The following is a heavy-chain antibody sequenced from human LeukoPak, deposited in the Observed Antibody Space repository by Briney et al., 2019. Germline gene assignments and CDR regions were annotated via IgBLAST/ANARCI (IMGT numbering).Heavy chain of an antibody. D-gene: IGHD5-12*01. CDR3: ARDRQHVDIVASGIDP. V-gene: IGHV1-69*04. Sequence: SVKVSCKASGGTFSSYAISWVRQAPGQGLEWMGRIIPILGIANYAQKFQGRVTITADKSTSTAYMELSSLRSEDTAVYYCARDRQHVDIVASGIDPWGQGTLVTVSS. J-gene: IGHJ5*02. CDR2: IIPILGIA. CDR1: GGTFSSYA.